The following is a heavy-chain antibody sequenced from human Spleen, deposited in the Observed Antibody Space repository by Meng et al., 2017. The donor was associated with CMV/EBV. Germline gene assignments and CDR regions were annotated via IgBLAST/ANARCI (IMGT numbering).Heavy chain of an antibody. CDR2: INPNSGGT. D-gene: IGHD2-2*01. J-gene: IGHJ4*02. CDR1: GYTFSTYT. CDR3: ARSSAHCSSTSCSVFDY. V-gene: IGHV1-2*02. Sequence: ASVKVSCKASGYTFSTYTMNCVRQAPGQGLEWMGWINPNSGGTNYAQKFQGRVTMTRDTSISTAYMELSRLRSDDTAVYYCARSSAHCSSTSCSVFDYWGQGTLVTVSS.